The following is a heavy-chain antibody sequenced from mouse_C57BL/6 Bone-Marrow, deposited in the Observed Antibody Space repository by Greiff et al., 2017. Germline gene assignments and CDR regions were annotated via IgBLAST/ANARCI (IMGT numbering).Heavy chain of an antibody. J-gene: IGHJ3*01. D-gene: IGHD2-3*01. CDR2: ISSGGSYT. V-gene: IGHV5-6*01. Sequence: EVQGVESGGDLVKPGGSLKLPCAASGFTFSSYGMSWVRQTPDKRLEWVATISSGGSYTYYPDSVKGRFTISRDNAKNTLYLQMSSLKSEDTAMYYCARHGMVTRAWFAYWGQGTLVTVSA. CDR3: ARHGMVTRAWFAY. CDR1: GFTFSSYG.